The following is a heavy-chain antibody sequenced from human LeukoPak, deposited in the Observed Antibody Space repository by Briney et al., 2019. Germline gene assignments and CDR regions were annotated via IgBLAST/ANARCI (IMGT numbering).Heavy chain of an antibody. CDR2: IHHVGTL. D-gene: IGHD3-3*01. V-gene: IGHV4-30-2*06. CDR3: ARGIDEWKVGY. CDR1: GDSISGGGY. J-gene: IGHJ4*02. Sequence: TSETLSLTCTVSGDSISGGGYWSWVRQSPGKGLEWIGCIHHVGTLHYTPSLKSRVTISVDRSNNQFSLKLTSVTAADTAVYYCARGIDEWKVGYWGQGTLVTVSS.